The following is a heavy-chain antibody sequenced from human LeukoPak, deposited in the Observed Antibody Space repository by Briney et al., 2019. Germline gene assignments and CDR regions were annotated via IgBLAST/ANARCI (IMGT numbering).Heavy chain of an antibody. J-gene: IGHJ6*02. D-gene: IGHD3-9*01. CDR3: APVRTYDILTGPVGYGMDV. CDR2: INHSGCT. Sequence: SETLSLTCAVYGGSFSGYYWSWIRQPPGKGLEWIGEINHSGCTNYNPSLKSRVTISVDTSKNQFSLKLSSVTAADTAVYYCAPVRTYDILTGPVGYGMDVWGQGTTVTVSS. CDR1: GGSFSGYY. V-gene: IGHV4-34*01.